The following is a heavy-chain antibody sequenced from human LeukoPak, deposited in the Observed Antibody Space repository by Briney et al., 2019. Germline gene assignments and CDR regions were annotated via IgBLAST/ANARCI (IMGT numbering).Heavy chain of an antibody. V-gene: IGHV1-2*02. J-gene: IGHJ6*02. CDR3: ASVVAPIYYYCYGMDV. CDR1: GYTFTGYY. Sequence: ASVKVSCKASGYTFTGYYMHWVRQAPGQGREWMGWINPNIGGTNYAQKFQGRATMTRDTSISTVYMELSRLRYDDTAVYYCASVVAPIYYYCYGMDVWGQGTTVTVSS. CDR2: INPNIGGT. D-gene: IGHD2-15*01.